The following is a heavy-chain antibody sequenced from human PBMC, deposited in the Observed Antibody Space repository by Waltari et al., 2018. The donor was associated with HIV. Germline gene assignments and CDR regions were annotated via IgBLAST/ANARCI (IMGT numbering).Heavy chain of an antibody. D-gene: IGHD6-19*01. V-gene: IGHV1-69*01. CDR2: IIPIFNTA. CDR1: GGTFSSYA. Sequence: QVQLVQSGAEVKKPGSSVKVSCKASGGTFSSYAISWVRQAPGQGLEWMGGIIPIFNTANYAQKFLGRVTITADESTSTAYMELNSLRSEDTAVYYCARGRIAVAGLFDYWGQGTLVTVSS. CDR3: ARGRIAVAGLFDY. J-gene: IGHJ4*02.